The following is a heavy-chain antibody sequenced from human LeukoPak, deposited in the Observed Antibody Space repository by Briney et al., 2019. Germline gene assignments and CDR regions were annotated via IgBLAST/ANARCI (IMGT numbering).Heavy chain of an antibody. J-gene: IGHJ3*02. Sequence: SQTLSLTCTVSGGSISSGSYYWSWIRQPAGKGLEWIGRIYTSGSTNYNPSLKSRVTISVDTSKNQFSLKLSSVTAADTAVYYCANSLAYCGGDCYLNAFDIWGQGTMVTVSS. CDR1: GGSISSGSYY. D-gene: IGHD2-21*01. V-gene: IGHV4-61*02. CDR3: ANSLAYCGGDCYLNAFDI. CDR2: IYTSGST.